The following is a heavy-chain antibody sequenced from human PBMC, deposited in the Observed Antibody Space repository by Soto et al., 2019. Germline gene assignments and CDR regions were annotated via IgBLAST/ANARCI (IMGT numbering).Heavy chain of an antibody. Sequence: EVQLLESGGGLVQPGGSLRLSCAASGFTFSNYAMSWVRQAPGKGLEWVSGIGGRATSAYYADSVKGRFAISRDNSYSPLFLQLNSLIAEDTAVYDCAKSRYSDSSGDFYDFWGQGTLVSVSS. CDR2: IGGRATSA. D-gene: IGHD3-22*01. CDR1: GFTFSNYA. J-gene: IGHJ4*02. V-gene: IGHV3-23*01. CDR3: AKSRYSDSSGDFYDF.